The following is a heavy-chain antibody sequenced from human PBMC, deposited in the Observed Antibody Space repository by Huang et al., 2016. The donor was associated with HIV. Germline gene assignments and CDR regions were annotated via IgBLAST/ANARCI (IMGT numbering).Heavy chain of an antibody. J-gene: IGHJ3*01. CDR3: VKERGSSRARSSFDF. V-gene: IGHV3-30*02. Sequence: QVRLVESGGGVVQPGASLPLSCSASGFSVRGCGMGWVRKAPGKWREWGSCIGDDGNNEYEIGSVKGRFTISRDNSNNTLYRRMNSLRPEDTAVYYCVKERGSSRARSSFDFWGQGTSVIVSS. D-gene: IGHD6-13*01. CDR1: GFSVRGCG. CDR2: IGDDGNNE.